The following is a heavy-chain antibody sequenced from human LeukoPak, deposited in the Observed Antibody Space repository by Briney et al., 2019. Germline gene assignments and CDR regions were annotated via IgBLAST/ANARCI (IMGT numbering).Heavy chain of an antibody. J-gene: IGHJ5*02. Sequence: SETLSLTCTASGCSISSSTYYWGWIRQPPGKGLEWIGGIYYGGSTYYNPSLKSRITISVDTSKNQFSLKLSSVTAADTAVYYCARYSSSTYNWFDPWGQGTLVTVSS. CDR2: IYYGGST. CDR3: ARYSSSTYNWFDP. CDR1: GCSISSSTYY. D-gene: IGHD6-13*01. V-gene: IGHV4-39*01.